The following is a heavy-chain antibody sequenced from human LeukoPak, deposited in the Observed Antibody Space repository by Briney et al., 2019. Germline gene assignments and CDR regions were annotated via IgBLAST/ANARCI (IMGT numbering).Heavy chain of an antibody. CDR3: ASLSHLYWYFDL. J-gene: IGHJ2*01. CDR2: IYTSGST. Sequence: SETLSLACTVSGGSISSYYWSWIRQPAGKGLEWIGRIYTSGSTNYNPSLKIRVTMSVDTSKNQFSLKLSSVTAADTAVYYCASLSHLYWYFDLWGRGTLVTVSS. V-gene: IGHV4-4*07. CDR1: GGSISSYY.